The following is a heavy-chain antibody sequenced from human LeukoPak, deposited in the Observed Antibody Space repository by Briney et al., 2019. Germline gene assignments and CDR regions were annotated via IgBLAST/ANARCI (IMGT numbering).Heavy chain of an antibody. CDR3: ARAGAGDGYNYDY. CDR1: GGSISSYY. CDR2: IYYSGST. J-gene: IGHJ4*02. D-gene: IGHD5-24*01. Sequence: SSETLSLTCTVSGGSISSYYWSWIRQPPGKGLEWIGYIYYSGSTNYNPSLKSRVNISVDTSKNQFSLKLSSVTAADTAVYYCARAGAGDGYNYDYWGQGTLVTVSS. V-gene: IGHV4-59*01.